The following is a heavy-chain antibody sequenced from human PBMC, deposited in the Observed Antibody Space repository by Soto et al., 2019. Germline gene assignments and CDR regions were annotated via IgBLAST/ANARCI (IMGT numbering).Heavy chain of an antibody. CDR1: GGSFSCYY. V-gene: IGHV4-34*01. D-gene: IGHD6-19*01. CDR2: INHSGST. Sequence: SETLSLTCAVYGGSFSCYYWSWIRQPPGKGLEWIGEINHSGSTNYNPSLKSRVTISVDTSKNQFSLKLSSVTAADTAVYYCARGYSSGWYRWFDPWGQGTLVTVSS. CDR3: ARGYSSGWYRWFDP. J-gene: IGHJ5*02.